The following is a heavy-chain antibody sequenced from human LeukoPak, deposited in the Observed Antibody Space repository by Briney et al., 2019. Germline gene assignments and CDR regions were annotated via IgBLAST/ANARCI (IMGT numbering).Heavy chain of an antibody. V-gene: IGHV3-30*02. Sequence: GGSLRLSCTGSGFIFSYYGIHWVRQTPGKGLEWLAFIRYGGNTEFYADSVRGRFTISRDNSKKSLYLQMNSLKSEDTGVYYCARSRAPTADPDAFDVWGQGTMVTVSS. J-gene: IGHJ3*01. CDR1: GFIFSYYG. CDR2: IRYGGNTE. D-gene: IGHD1-14*01. CDR3: ARSRAPTADPDAFDV.